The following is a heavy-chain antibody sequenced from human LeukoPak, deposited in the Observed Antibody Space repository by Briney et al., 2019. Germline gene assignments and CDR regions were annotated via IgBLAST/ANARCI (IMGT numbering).Heavy chain of an antibody. V-gene: IGHV3-33*01. D-gene: IGHD5-18*01. CDR3: ARGYVSYGFDY. CDR1: GFTFSSYG. Sequence: GRSLRLSCAASGFTFSSYGMHWVRQAPGKGLEWVAVIWYDGSHKYYADSVKGRFTISRDNSKNTLYLQMNSLRAEDTAVYYCARGYVSYGFDYWGQGTLVTVSS. J-gene: IGHJ4*02. CDR2: IWYDGSHK.